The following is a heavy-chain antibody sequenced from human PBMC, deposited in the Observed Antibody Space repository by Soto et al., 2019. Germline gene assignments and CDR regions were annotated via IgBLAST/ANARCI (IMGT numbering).Heavy chain of an antibody. Sequence: QVQLVQSGAEVKKPGASVTVSCRSSGDTFTDYYMHWVRQAPGQGLEWMGWINPNSGVTKYAQKFQGWVTMTRDTSSRTVYMQLSRLRSDDTAVYYCARESGGAMATLDYYYFYMDVWGTGTTVTVSS. J-gene: IGHJ6*03. CDR3: ARESGGAMATLDYYYFYMDV. CDR1: GDTFTDYY. CDR2: INPNSGVT. D-gene: IGHD3-16*01. V-gene: IGHV1-2*04.